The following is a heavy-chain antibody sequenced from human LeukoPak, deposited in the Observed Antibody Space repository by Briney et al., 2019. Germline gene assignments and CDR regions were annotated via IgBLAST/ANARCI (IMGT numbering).Heavy chain of an antibody. J-gene: IGHJ4*02. CDR1: GGSFSGYY. V-gene: IGHV4-34*01. CDR3: AREIAAAGTIDY. CDR2: INHSGST. D-gene: IGHD6-13*01. Sequence: SETLSLTCAVYGGSFSGYYWSWIRQPPGKGLEWIGEINHSGSTNYNPSLKSRVTISVDTSKNQFSLKLSSVTAADTAVYYCAREIAAAGTIDYWGQGTLVTVSS.